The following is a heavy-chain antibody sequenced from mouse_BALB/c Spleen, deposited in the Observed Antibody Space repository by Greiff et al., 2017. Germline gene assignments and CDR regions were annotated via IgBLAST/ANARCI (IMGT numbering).Heavy chain of an antibody. Sequence: EVMLVESGGGLVQPGGSLKLSCAASGFTFSSYGMSWVRQTPDKRLELVATINSNGGSTYYPDSVKGRFTISRDNAKNTLYLQMSSLKSEDTAMYYCARDLRYDRYAMDYWGQGTSVTVSS. CDR2: INSNGGST. J-gene: IGHJ4*01. D-gene: IGHD2-3*01. CDR3: ARDLRYDRYAMDY. V-gene: IGHV5-6-3*01. CDR1: GFTFSSYG.